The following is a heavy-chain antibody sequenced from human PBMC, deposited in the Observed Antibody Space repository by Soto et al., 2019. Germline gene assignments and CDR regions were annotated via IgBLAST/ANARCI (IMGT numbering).Heavy chain of an antibody. CDR2: IIPIFGTA. J-gene: IGHJ4*02. Sequence: QVQLVQSGAAVKKPGASVKVSCKASGGTFSSYAISWVRQAPGQGLEWMGGIIPIFGTANYAQKFQGRVTITADESTSTAYMELSSLRSEDTAVYYCARGAEEARFEQPYYFDYWGQGTLVTVSS. CDR3: ARGAEEARFEQPYYFDY. D-gene: IGHD3-3*01. CDR1: GGTFSSYA. V-gene: IGHV1-69*01.